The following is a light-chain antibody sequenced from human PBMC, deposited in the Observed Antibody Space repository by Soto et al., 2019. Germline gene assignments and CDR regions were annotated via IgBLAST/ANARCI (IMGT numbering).Light chain of an antibody. CDR1: QTVSSNF. J-gene: IGKJ4*01. Sequence: EIVLTQSPGPLSLSPGERATLSCRASQTVSSNFLAWFQQKPGQAPRFVIYGASSRATGIPDRFSGSGSGTDCTLTINRLEPEDFAVYYCQQYGSSPLTFGGGTKVEIK. V-gene: IGKV3-20*01. CDR2: GAS. CDR3: QQYGSSPLT.